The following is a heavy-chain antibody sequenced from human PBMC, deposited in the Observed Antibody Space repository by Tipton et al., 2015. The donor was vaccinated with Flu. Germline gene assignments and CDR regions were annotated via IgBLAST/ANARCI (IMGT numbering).Heavy chain of an antibody. Sequence: TLSLTCTVSGGSISSTTYYWGWIRQPPGKGQEWVGSLYYTGNTYYNSSLKSRLTTSVDTSKNQFFLMLCSATAADTAVYYCARDEQSDFPDLYCGINVWGPGTMVIVSS. D-gene: IGHD2-21*02. J-gene: IGHJ6*02. CDR2: LYYTGNT. V-gene: IGHV4-39*07. CDR1: GGSISSTTYY. CDR3: ARDEQSDFPDLYCGINV.